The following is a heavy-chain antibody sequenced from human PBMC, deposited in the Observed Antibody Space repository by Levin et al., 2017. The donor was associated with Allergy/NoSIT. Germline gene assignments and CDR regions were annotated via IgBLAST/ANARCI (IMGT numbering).Heavy chain of an antibody. CDR2: IKSKTDGGTT. D-gene: IGHD3-22*01. Sequence: GGSLRLSCAASGFTFSNAWMSWVRQAPGKGLEWVGRIKSKTDGGTTDYAAPVKGRFTISRDDSKNTLYLQMNSLKTEDTAVYYCTTTYYDSSGYWSYYYYGMDVWGQGTTVTVSS. V-gene: IGHV3-15*01. CDR3: TTTYYDSSGYWSYYYYGMDV. J-gene: IGHJ6*02. CDR1: GFTFSNAW.